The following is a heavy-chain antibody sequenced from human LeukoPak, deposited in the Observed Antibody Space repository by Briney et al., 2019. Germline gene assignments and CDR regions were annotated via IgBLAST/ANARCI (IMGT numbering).Heavy chain of an antibody. J-gene: IGHJ1*01. Sequence: KPSETLSLTCTVSGHSISTEYYWGWIRQSPGKGLEWIGSVYHGGRTYHNPSIRSRVTISVDTSKNLFSLKLSSVTAADTAVYYCARDNYDYVWGRYRQRNPEYFQHWGQGTLVTVSS. CDR3: ARDNYDYVWGRYRQRNPEYFQH. D-gene: IGHD3-16*02. V-gene: IGHV4-38-2*02. CDR2: VYHGGRT. CDR1: GHSISTEYY.